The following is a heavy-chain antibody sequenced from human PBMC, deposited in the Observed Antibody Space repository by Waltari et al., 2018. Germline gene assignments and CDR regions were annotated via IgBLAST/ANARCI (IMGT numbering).Heavy chain of an antibody. Sequence: QLQLQESGPGLVKPSETLSLTCVVSGGSIISAAYYWGWVRQPPGKGLEFIGSMYYSGGTYYNPSLKRRVTISVDTSQNQFSLRLSSVTAADTAVYYCARQDYYYVKGYFDLWGRGTLVTVSS. CDR2: MYYSGGT. CDR3: ARQDYYYVKGYFDL. CDR1: GGSIISAAYY. D-gene: IGHD3-22*01. V-gene: IGHV4-39*01. J-gene: IGHJ2*01.